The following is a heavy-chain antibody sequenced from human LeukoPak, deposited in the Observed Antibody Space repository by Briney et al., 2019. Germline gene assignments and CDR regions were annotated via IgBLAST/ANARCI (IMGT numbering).Heavy chain of an antibody. D-gene: IGHD3-22*01. Sequence: GGSLRLSCAASGFTFSSYSMNWVRQAPGKGLEWVSYISSSSSTIYYADSVKGRFTISRDNAKNSLYLQMNSLRAEDTAVYYCARDYYYGSSGYHLAGGSYYFDYWGQGTLVTVSS. CDR2: ISSSSSTI. CDR3: ARDYYYGSSGYHLAGGSYYFDY. CDR1: GFTFSSYS. J-gene: IGHJ4*02. V-gene: IGHV3-48*01.